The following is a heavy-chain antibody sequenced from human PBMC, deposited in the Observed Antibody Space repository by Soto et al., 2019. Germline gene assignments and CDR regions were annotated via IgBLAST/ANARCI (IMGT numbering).Heavy chain of an antibody. J-gene: IGHJ4*02. V-gene: IGHV4-34*01. Sequence: LSLTCAVYGGSFSGYYWSWIRQPPGKGLEWIGEINHSGSTNYNPSLKSRVTISVDTSKNQFSLKLSSVTAADTAVYYCARGPIADYWGQGTLVTVSS. D-gene: IGHD6-13*01. CDR3: ARGPIADY. CDR2: INHSGST. CDR1: GGSFSGYY.